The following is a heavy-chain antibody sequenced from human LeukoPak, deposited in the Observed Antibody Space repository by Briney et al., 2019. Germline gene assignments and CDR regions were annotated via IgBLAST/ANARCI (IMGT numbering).Heavy chain of an antibody. Sequence: GRSLRLSCAASGFTFSSYGMHWVRQAPGKGLEWVAVISYDGSNKYYADSVKGRFTISRDNSKNTLYLQMNSLRAEDTAVYYCAKDLNSGSLDYWGEGTLVTVSS. CDR3: AKDLNSGSLDY. CDR2: ISYDGSNK. D-gene: IGHD1-26*01. CDR1: GFTFSSYG. J-gene: IGHJ4*02. V-gene: IGHV3-30*18.